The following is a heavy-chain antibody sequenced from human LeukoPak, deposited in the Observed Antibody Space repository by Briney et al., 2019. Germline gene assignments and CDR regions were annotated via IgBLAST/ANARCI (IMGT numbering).Heavy chain of an antibody. CDR2: IKQDGSEK. J-gene: IGHJ4*02. CDR1: GFTFTTYW. D-gene: IGHD6-13*01. V-gene: IGHV3-7*01. Sequence: GGSLRLSCAASGFTFTTYWMSWVRPAPGKGVEWVANIKQDGSEKDYVDSLKGRFTISRDNAKNSVNLQMNSLRVEDTAVYYCARIGYSSSSFDYWGQGTLVTVPS. CDR3: ARIGYSSSSFDY.